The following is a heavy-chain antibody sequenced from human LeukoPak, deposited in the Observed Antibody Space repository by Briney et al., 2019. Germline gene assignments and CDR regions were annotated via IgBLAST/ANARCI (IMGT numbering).Heavy chain of an antibody. D-gene: IGHD1-20*01. J-gene: IGHJ4*02. CDR1: GGSMSSYY. CDR2: IYYSGST. V-gene: IGHV4-59*01. CDR3: ARGRYNWNY. Sequence: PSETLSLTCNVSGGSMSSYYWSWIRQPPGKGLEWIGYIYYSGSTNYNPSLNGRVTISVDTSKNQFSLKLSSVTAADTAVYYCARGRYNWNYWGQGILVTVSS.